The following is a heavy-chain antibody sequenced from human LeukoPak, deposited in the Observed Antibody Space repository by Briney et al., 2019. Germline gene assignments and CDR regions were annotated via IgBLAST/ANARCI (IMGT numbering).Heavy chain of an antibody. CDR2: IIPIFGTA. V-gene: IGHV1-69*01. CDR1: GGTFSSYA. Sequence: AASVKVSCKASGGTFSSYAISWVRQAPGQGLEWMGGIIPIFGTANYAQKFQGRVTITADESTSTAYMELSSLRSEDTAVYYCASGMVRGDYYYGMDVWGKGTTVTVSS. J-gene: IGHJ6*04. CDR3: ASGMVRGDYYYGMDV. D-gene: IGHD3-10*01.